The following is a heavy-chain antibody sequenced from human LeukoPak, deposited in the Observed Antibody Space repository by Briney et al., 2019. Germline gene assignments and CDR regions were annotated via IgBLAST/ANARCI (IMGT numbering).Heavy chain of an antibody. V-gene: IGHV3-30*18. Sequence: GGSLRLSCAASGFTFSSYGMHWVRQAPGKGLEWVAVISYDGSNKYYADSVKGRFTISRDNSKSTLYLQMNSLRAEDTAVYYCAKMPRYSSGWYRFDPWGQGTLVTVSS. CDR1: GFTFSSYG. D-gene: IGHD6-19*01. J-gene: IGHJ5*02. CDR2: ISYDGSNK. CDR3: AKMPRYSSGWYRFDP.